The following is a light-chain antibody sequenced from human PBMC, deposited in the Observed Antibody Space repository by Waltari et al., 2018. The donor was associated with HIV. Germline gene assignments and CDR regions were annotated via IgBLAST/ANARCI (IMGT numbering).Light chain of an antibody. V-gene: IGKV1-27*01. CDR2: AAS. CDR3: QKYGSAPWT. Sequence: DIQMTQSPSSLSASVGDRISSTCRASQVISNYLAWYQQAPGKVPKLLISAASTLQSGVPSRFSGSGSGTDFILTISSLQPEDVGTYYCQKYGSAPWTFGQGNKVAIK. J-gene: IGKJ1*01. CDR1: QVISNY.